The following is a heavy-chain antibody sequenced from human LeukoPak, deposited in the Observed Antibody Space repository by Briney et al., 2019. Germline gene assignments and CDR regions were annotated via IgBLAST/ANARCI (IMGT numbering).Heavy chain of an antibody. V-gene: IGHV3-30*02. CDR1: GFTFSNYG. J-gene: IGHJ4*02. CDR3: AKGQYSSSFDY. Sequence: GGSLRLSCAASGFTFSNYGMHWVRQAPGKGLEWVAVIWYDGSNKYYADSVKGRFTISRDNSKNTLYLQMNSLRAEDTAVYYCAKGQYSSSFDYWGQGTLVTVSS. D-gene: IGHD6-13*01. CDR2: IWYDGSNK.